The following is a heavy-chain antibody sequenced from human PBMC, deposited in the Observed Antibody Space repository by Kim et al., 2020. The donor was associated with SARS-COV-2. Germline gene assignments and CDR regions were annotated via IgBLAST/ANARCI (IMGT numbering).Heavy chain of an antibody. CDR1: GFTFSNYG. Sequence: GGSLRLSCVASGFTFSNYGMHWVRQAPGKGLEWVGIVSYEGRNTYYAGSVEGRFNISRDNSKNTLYLRMNSLRTEDTALYYCVKEAAFTTIVVDYYFDYWGQGTLVTVSS. J-gene: IGHJ4*02. CDR3: VKEAAFTTIVVDYYFDY. V-gene: IGHV3-30*18. CDR2: VSYEGRNT. D-gene: IGHD3-22*01.